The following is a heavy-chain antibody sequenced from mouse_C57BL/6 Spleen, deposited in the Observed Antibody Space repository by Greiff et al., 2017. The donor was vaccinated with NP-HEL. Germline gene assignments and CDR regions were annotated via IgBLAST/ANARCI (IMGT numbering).Heavy chain of an antibody. CDR3: ASDVLDGMDY. V-gene: IGHV1-64*01. J-gene: IGHJ4*01. CDR1: GYTFTSYW. Sequence: VQLQQPGAELVKPGASVKFSCKASGYTFTSYWMHWVKQRPGQGLEWIGMIHPNSGSTNYNEKFKSKATLTVDKSSSTAYMQLSSLTSEDSAVYYCASDVLDGMDYWGQGTSVTVSS. CDR2: IHPNSGST. D-gene: IGHD2-3*01.